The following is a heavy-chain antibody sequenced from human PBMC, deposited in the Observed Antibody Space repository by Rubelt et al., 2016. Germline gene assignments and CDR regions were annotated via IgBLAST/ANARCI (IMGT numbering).Heavy chain of an antibody. J-gene: IGHJ4*02. CDR3: ARGGYCSSTSCYGPDDY. V-gene: IGHV4-34*01. Sequence: QVQLQQWGAGLLKPSETLSLTCAVYGGSFSGYYWSWIRQPPGKGLEWIGEINHSGGTNYNPSLKSRVTISVDTSKNQFSLKLSSVTAADTAVYYCARGGYCSSTSCYGPDDYWGQGTLVTVSS. CDR2: INHSGGT. CDR1: GGSFSGYY. D-gene: IGHD2-2*01.